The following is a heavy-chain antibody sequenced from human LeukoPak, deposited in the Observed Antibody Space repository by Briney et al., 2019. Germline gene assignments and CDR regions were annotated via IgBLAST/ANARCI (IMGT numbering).Heavy chain of an antibody. Sequence: ASVKVSCKASGYPFIGNYIHWVRQAPGQGLEWMGWISAYNGNTNYAQKLQGRVTMTTDTSTSTAYMELRSLRSDDTAVYYCARDGADIVVVPAARVVWFDPWGQGTLVTVSS. D-gene: IGHD2-2*01. J-gene: IGHJ5*02. CDR1: GYPFIGNY. V-gene: IGHV1-18*04. CDR2: ISAYNGNT. CDR3: ARDGADIVVVPAARVVWFDP.